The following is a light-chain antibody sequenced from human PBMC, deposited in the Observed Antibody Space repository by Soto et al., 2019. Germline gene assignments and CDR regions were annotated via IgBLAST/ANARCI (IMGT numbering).Light chain of an antibody. CDR1: SSDVGGYNY. Sequence: QSVLTQPPSASGSPGQSVTISCTGSSSDVGGYNYVSWYQQHPGKAPKLMIYEVSKRPSGVPDRLSGSKSGNTASLTVSGLQAEDEADYYCSSYGGSNPVVFGGGTKLTV. V-gene: IGLV2-8*01. CDR3: SSYGGSNPVV. CDR2: EVS. J-gene: IGLJ2*01.